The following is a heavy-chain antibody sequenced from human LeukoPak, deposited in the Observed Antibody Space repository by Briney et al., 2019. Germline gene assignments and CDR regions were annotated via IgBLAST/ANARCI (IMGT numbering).Heavy chain of an antibody. CDR2: ISGSGGST. D-gene: IGHD3-22*01. CDR3: ARDSPSSVGPMFDY. CDR1: GFTFSSYA. J-gene: IGHJ4*02. V-gene: IGHV3-23*01. Sequence: TGGSLRLSCAASGFTFSSYAMHWVRQAPGKGLEWVSAISGSGGSTYYADSVKGRFTISRDNSKNTLYLQMNSLRAEDTAVYYCARDSPSSVGPMFDYWGQGTLVTVSS.